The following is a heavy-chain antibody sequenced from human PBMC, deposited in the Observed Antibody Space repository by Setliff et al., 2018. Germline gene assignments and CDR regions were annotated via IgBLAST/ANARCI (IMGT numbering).Heavy chain of an antibody. D-gene: IGHD3-3*02. V-gene: IGHV4-61*02. CDR1: GDSISGGDYY. Sequence: SETLSLTCTVSGDSISGGDYYWTWIRQPAGKRLEWIGRVYNSGTTYNAFFASRVTMSIDTSKNQFSLNLNSVTAADTAPYYCAKESLAINTRWFDPWGQGILVTVSS. CDR2: VYNSGTT. J-gene: IGHJ5*02. CDR3: AKESLAINTRWFDP.